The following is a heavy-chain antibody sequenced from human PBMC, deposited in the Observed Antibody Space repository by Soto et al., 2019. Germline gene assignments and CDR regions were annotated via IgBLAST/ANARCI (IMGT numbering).Heavy chain of an antibody. Sequence: QVQLVQSGAEVKKPGASVKVSCKASGYTFTSYGISWVRQAPGQGLEWMGWISAYNGNTNYAQKLQGRVTMTTETYTSTAYMELRSLRSDDTAVYYCARVRYAAVAGRYSYGMDVWGQGTTVTVSS. CDR3: ARVRYAAVAGRYSYGMDV. CDR1: GYTFTSYG. D-gene: IGHD6-19*01. J-gene: IGHJ6*02. V-gene: IGHV1-18*01. CDR2: ISAYNGNT.